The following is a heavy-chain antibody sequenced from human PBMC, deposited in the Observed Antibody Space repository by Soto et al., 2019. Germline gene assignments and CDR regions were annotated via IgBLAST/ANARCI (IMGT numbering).Heavy chain of an antibody. D-gene: IGHD2-15*01. CDR1: GGTFSSYA. CDR3: ARDSMVVMGYYYYGMDV. Sequence: QVQLVQSGAEVKKPGSSVKVSCKASGGTFSSYAISWVRQVPGQGLEWMGGIIPIFGTANYAQKFQGRVTITADESTSTAYMELSSLRSEDTAVYYCARDSMVVMGYYYYGMDVWGQGTTVTVSS. CDR2: IIPIFGTA. J-gene: IGHJ6*02. V-gene: IGHV1-69*01.